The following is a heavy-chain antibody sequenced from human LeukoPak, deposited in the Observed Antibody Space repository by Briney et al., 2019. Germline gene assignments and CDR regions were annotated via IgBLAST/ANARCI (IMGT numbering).Heavy chain of an antibody. D-gene: IGHD6-13*01. V-gene: IGHV4-61*02. CDR2: IYTSGST. Sequence: PSETLSLTCTVSGGSISSGSHYWSWIRQPAGKGLEWIGRIYTSGSTNYNPSLKSRVTISVDTSKNQFSLKLSSVTAADTAVYYCARSIAAAGAVDYWGQGTLVTVSS. J-gene: IGHJ4*02. CDR3: ARSIAAAGAVDY. CDR1: GGSISSGSHY.